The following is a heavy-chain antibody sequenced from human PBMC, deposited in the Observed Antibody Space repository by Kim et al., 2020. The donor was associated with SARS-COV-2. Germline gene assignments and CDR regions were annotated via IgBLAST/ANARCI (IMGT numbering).Heavy chain of an antibody. D-gene: IGHD3-22*01. Sequence: GGSLRLSCAASGFTFSSYSMNWVRQAPGKGLEWVSYISSSSSTIYYADSVKGRFTISRDNAKNSLYLQMNSLRAEDTAVYYCASFYDSSGFSFDYWGQGTLVTVSS. J-gene: IGHJ4*02. CDR3: ASFYDSSGFSFDY. CDR2: ISSSSSTI. V-gene: IGHV3-48*04. CDR1: GFTFSSYS.